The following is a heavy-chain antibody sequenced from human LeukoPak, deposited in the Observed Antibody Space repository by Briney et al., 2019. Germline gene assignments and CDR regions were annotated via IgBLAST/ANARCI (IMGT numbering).Heavy chain of an antibody. V-gene: IGHV4-4*07. J-gene: IGHJ4*02. Sequence: SETLSLTCTVSGGSTSGYFWSWIRQPAGKGLEWIGRIYSSGINNYNPSLKGRVTMSLDTSKNHLSLNLSSVTAADTAVYYCAREPTSGREPTSGRPLDYWGQGTLVTVSS. CDR1: GGSTSGYF. D-gene: IGHD5-12*01. CDR3: AREPTSGREPTSGRPLDY. CDR2: IYSSGIN.